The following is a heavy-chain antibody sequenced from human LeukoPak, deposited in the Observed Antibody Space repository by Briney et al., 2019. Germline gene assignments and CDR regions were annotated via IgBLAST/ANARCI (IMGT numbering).Heavy chain of an antibody. J-gene: IGHJ4*02. CDR2: IYYSGST. Sequence: PSETLSLTCTVSGGSISSYYWSWIRQPPGKGLEWIGYIYYSGSTNYNPSLKSRVTISVDTSKNQFSLKLSSVTAADTAVYYCAKDCLYHYDSSGYYYFDCWGQGTLVTVSS. D-gene: IGHD3-22*01. V-gene: IGHV4-59*12. CDR3: AKDCLYHYDSSGYYYFDC. CDR1: GGSISSYY.